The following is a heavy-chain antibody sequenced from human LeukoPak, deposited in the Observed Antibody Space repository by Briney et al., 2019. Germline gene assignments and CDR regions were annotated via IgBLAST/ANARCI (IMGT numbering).Heavy chain of an antibody. D-gene: IGHD4-17*01. CDR3: AKAPYGDYAWWFDP. V-gene: IGHV3-23*01. CDR1: GFTFSSYA. Sequence: GGSLRLSCAASGFTFSSYAMSWVRQAPGKGLEWVSAISGSGGSTYYADSVKGRFTISIDNSKNTLYLQMNSLRAEDTAVYYCAKAPYGDYAWWFDPWGQGTLVTVSS. J-gene: IGHJ5*02. CDR2: ISGSGGST.